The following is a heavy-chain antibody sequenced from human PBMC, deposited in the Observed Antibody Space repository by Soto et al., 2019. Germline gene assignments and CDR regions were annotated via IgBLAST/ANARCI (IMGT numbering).Heavy chain of an antibody. CDR2: IRSKTNNYAT. CDR1: GFSFSGSA. Sequence: GGSLRLSCAASGFSFSGSAMHWVRQASGKGLEWVGRIRSKTNNYATTYAASVKGRFTISRDDSKNQFSLKLSSVTAADTAVYYCARVDHPNWFDPWGQGTLVTVSS. CDR3: ARVDHPNWFDP. V-gene: IGHV3-73*01. J-gene: IGHJ5*02.